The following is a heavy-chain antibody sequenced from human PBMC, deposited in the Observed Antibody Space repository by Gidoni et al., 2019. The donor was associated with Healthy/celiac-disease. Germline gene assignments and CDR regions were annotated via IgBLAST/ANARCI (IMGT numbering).Heavy chain of an antibody. Sequence: LEWVAVISYDGSNKYYADSVKGRFTISRDNSKNTLYLQMNSLRAEDTAVYYCARDSRPPHSQSSSWPNYYYYGMDVWGQGTTVTVSS. CDR2: ISYDGSNK. CDR3: ARDSRPPHSQSSSWPNYYYYGMDV. D-gene: IGHD6-13*01. J-gene: IGHJ6*02. V-gene: IGHV3-30*04.